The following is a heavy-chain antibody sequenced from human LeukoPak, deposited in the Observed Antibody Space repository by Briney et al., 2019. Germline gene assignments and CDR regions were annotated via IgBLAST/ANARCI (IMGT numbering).Heavy chain of an antibody. Sequence: GGSLRLSCAASGFTFSRSWMSWVRQAPGKGLEWVPNIRQDGSEKNHADSVKGRFTISRDNAMNSLFLQMNSLRVEDTALYYCARDWSKGATDYWGQGTLVTVSS. CDR3: ARDWSKGATDY. CDR2: IRQDGSEK. V-gene: IGHV3-7*01. D-gene: IGHD1-26*01. J-gene: IGHJ4*02. CDR1: GFTFSRSW.